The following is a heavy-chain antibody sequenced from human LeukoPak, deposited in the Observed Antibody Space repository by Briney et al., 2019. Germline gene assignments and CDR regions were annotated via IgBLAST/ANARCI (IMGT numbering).Heavy chain of an antibody. CDR3: ARAGSGEWPIGS. J-gene: IGHJ5*02. CDR2: FSWNRGSI. D-gene: IGHD3-10*01. CDR1: GFTFDDYA. Sequence: GGSLRLSCAASGFTFDDYAMHWVRQAPGKGLEWVSGFSWNRGSIVYADSLKGRFTISRANAKSSLYLQMTRLRAEDTAVYSCARAGSGEWPIGSWGRGTLVPVSS. V-gene: IGHV3-9*01.